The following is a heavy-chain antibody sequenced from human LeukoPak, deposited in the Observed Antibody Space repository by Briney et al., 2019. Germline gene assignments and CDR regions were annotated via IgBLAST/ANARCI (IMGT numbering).Heavy chain of an antibody. Sequence: GGSLRLSCAASGFTFSSYSMNWVRQAPGKGLEWVSSISSSSSYIYYAGSVKGRFTISRDNAKNSLYLQMNSLRAEDMALYYCAKDGGASIAAAYFDYWGQGTLVTVSS. V-gene: IGHV3-21*04. D-gene: IGHD6-13*01. CDR2: ISSSSSYI. CDR3: AKDGGASIAAAYFDY. J-gene: IGHJ4*02. CDR1: GFTFSSYS.